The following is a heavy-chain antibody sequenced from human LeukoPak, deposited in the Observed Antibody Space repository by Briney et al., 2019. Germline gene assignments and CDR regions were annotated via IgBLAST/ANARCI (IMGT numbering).Heavy chain of an antibody. D-gene: IGHD3-9*01. V-gene: IGHV3-48*03. CDR2: ISSSGSTI. J-gene: IGHJ4*02. CDR3: AREGGYYDILTGYYMAGGYFDY. Sequence: GGSLRLSCAASGFTFSSYEMNWVRQAPGKGLEWVSYISSSGSTIYYADSVEGRFTISRDNAKNSLYLQMNSLRAEDTAVYYCAREGGYYDILTGYYMAGGYFDYWGQGTLVTVSS. CDR1: GFTFSSYE.